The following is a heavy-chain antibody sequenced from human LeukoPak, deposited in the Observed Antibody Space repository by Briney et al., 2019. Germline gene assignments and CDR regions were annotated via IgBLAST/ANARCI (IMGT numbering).Heavy chain of an antibody. CDR1: GGSISSGSYY. CDR2: INHSGST. J-gene: IGHJ5*02. V-gene: IGHV4-39*07. CDR3: ARVRGRRFDP. D-gene: IGHD3-10*01. Sequence: SQTLSLTCTVSGGSISSGSYYMSWIRQPPGKGLEWIGEINHSGSTNYNPSLKSRVTISVDTSKNQFSLKLSSVTAADTAVYYCARVRGRRFDPWGQGTLVTVSS.